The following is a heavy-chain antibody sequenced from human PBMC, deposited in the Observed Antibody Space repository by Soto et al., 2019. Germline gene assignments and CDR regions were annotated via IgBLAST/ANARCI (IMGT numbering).Heavy chain of an antibody. V-gene: IGHV3-21*06. CDR3: ARESEDLTSNLDY. CDR2: ISSTTNYI. CDR1: GFTFTRFS. Sequence: GGSLRLSCAASGFTFTRFSMNWVRQAPGKGLEWVSSISSTTNYIYYGDSMKGRFTISRDNAKNSLYLEMNSLRAEDTAVYYCARESEDLTSNLDYWGQGTLVTVSS. J-gene: IGHJ4*02.